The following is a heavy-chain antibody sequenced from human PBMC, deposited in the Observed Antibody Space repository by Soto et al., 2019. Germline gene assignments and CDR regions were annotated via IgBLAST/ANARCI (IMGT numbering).Heavy chain of an antibody. CDR2: IYYSGST. D-gene: IGHD3-16*02. Sequence: QVQLQASGPGLVKPSQTLSLTCTVSGGSISSGGYYWSWIRQHPGKGLEWIGYIYYSGSTYYNPSLKSRVTISVDTSKNQFSLKLSSVTAADTAVYYCAGAVERVIVQKYNWFDPWGQGTLVTVSS. CDR3: AGAVERVIVQKYNWFDP. J-gene: IGHJ5*02. CDR1: GGSISSGGYY. V-gene: IGHV4-31*03.